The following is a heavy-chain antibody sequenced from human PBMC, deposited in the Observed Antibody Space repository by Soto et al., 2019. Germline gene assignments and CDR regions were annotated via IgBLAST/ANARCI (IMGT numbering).Heavy chain of an antibody. Sequence: QVQLVQSGAEVKKPGSSVKVSCKASGGTFSSYAISWVRQAPGQGLEWMGGIIPIFGTANYAQKFQGRVTITADESTRRAYMELKSMSGEDKDVYCWERERRGGQGDSSGYRGLNWFDPWGQGTLVTVSS. V-gene: IGHV1-69*01. D-gene: IGHD3-22*01. J-gene: IGHJ5*02. CDR2: IIPIFGTA. CDR3: ERERRGGQGDSSGYRGLNWFDP. CDR1: GGTFSSYA.